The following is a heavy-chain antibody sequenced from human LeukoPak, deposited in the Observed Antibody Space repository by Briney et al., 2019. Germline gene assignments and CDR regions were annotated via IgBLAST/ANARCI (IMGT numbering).Heavy chain of an antibody. V-gene: IGHV4-38-2*02. CDR1: GYSISSGYY. CDR3: ARAKQWLERGGPAFDI. J-gene: IGHJ3*02. D-gene: IGHD6-19*01. CDR2: IYHSGNT. Sequence: ETLSLTCTVSGYSISSGYYWGWIRQPPRKGLEWIGSIYHSGNTYYNPSLKSRITISVDTSKNQFSLRLSSVTAADTAVYYCARAKQWLERGGPAFDIWGQGTMVTVSS.